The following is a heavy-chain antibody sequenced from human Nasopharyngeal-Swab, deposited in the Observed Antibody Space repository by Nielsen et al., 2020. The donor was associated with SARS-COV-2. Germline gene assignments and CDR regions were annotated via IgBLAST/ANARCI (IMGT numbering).Heavy chain of an antibody. CDR2: ISYDGSNK. CDR3: AKDQSINWFDP. J-gene: IGHJ5*02. D-gene: IGHD2-21*01. Sequence: PGKGLEWVAVISYDGSNKYYADSVKGRLTISRDNSKNTLYLQMNSLRAEDTAVYYCAKDQSINWFDPWGQGTLVTVSS. V-gene: IGHV3-30*18.